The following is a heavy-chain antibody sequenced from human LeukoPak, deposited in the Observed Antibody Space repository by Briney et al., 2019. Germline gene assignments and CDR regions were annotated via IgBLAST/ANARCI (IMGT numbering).Heavy chain of an antibody. CDR2: ISYDGSNK. CDR3: ARDLYAGPLAAAGTCPDFDY. V-gene: IGHV3-30*04. J-gene: IGHJ4*02. CDR1: GFTFSSYA. D-gene: IGHD6-13*01. Sequence: GGSLRLSCAASGFTFSSYAMHWVRQAPGKGLEWVAVISYDGSNKYYADSVKGRFTISRDNSKNTLYLQMNSLRAEDTAVYYCARDLYAGPLAAAGTCPDFDYWGQGTLVTVSS.